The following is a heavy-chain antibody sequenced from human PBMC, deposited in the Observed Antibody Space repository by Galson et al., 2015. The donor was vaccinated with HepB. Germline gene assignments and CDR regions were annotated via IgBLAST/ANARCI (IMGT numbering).Heavy chain of an antibody. CDR1: GYTFTSYA. CDR3: ASPAGAGTGVVDY. CDR2: INAGNGNT. Sequence: SVKVPCKASGYTFTSYAMHWVRQAPGQRLEWMGWINAGNGNTKYSQKFQGRVTITRDTSASTAYMELSSLRSEDTAVYYCASPAGAGTGVVDYWGQGTLVTVSS. J-gene: IGHJ4*02. V-gene: IGHV1-3*01. D-gene: IGHD6-19*01.